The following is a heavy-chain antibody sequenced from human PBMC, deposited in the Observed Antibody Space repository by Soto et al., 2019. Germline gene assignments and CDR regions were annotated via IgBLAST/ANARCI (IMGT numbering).Heavy chain of an antibody. CDR2: IYYSGST. V-gene: IGHV4-39*01. J-gene: IGHJ6*02. CDR1: GGSISSSSYY. CDR3: SRPLMLLWFGELLHDGMDG. D-gene: IGHD3-10*01. Sequence: SETLSLTCTVSGGSISSSSYYWGWIRQPPGKGLEWIGSIYYSGSTYYNPSLKSRVTISVDTSKNQFSLKLSSVTAADTAVYYCSRPLMLLWFGELLHDGMDGWGQGTTVTVSS.